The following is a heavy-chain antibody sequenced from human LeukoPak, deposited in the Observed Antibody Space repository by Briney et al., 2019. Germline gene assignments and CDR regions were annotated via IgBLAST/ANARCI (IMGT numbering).Heavy chain of an antibody. D-gene: IGHD4-17*01. V-gene: IGHV1-8*01. CDR2: MNPNSGNT. Sequence: ASVKVSCKASGYTFTSYDINWVRQATGQGPEWMGWMNPNSGNTGYGQKFRGRVTMTRDTSISTAYMELRSLRSEDTAVYYCARGRLTTVTTWYYHGMDVWGQGTTVTVSS. CDR3: ARGRLTTVTTWYYHGMDV. J-gene: IGHJ6*02. CDR1: GYTFTSYD.